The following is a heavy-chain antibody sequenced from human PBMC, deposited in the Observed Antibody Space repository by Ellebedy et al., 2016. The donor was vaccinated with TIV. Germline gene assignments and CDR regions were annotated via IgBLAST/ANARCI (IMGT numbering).Heavy chain of an antibody. J-gene: IGHJ4*02. D-gene: IGHD5-12*01. Sequence: SETLSLTXTVSGGTISSTNYYWGWISQSPEKGLEWIGSIYHSGSTYYNPSLKSRLTISLDTTKNQFSLRLDSVTAADTAVYYCASSPSGYEIPYWGQGTLVTVSS. CDR2: IYHSGST. CDR1: GGTISSTNYY. CDR3: ASSPSGYEIPY. V-gene: IGHV4-39*07.